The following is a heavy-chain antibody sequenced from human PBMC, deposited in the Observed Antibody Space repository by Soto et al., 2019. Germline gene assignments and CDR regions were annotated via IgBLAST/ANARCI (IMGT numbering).Heavy chain of an antibody. CDR2: SYHSGNT. V-gene: IGHV4-4*02. CDR3: ARAQTYSSGWYTWFDP. J-gene: IGHJ5*02. D-gene: IGHD6-19*01. CDR1: GGSISSSNW. Sequence: QVQLQESGPGLVKPSGTLSLTCAVSGGSISSSNWWSWVRQPPGKGLEWIGQSYHSGNTNYNPSLKSRVTISVDKSKNQFSLKRSSVTAADTAVYYCARAQTYSSGWYTWFDPWGQGTLVTVSS.